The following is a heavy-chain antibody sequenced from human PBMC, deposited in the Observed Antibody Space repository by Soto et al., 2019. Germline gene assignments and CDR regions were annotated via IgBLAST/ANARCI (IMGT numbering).Heavy chain of an antibody. Sequence: HPGGSLRLSCAASGFTFSIYAMSWVRQAPGKGLEWVSAISGSGSSTYYADSVKGRFTISRDNSKNTLYLQMNSLRAEDTAVYYCAKGINGDGGDYWGQGTLVTVSS. CDR2: ISGSGSST. CDR3: AKGINGDGGDY. D-gene: IGHD2-8*01. V-gene: IGHV3-23*01. CDR1: GFTFSIYA. J-gene: IGHJ4*02.